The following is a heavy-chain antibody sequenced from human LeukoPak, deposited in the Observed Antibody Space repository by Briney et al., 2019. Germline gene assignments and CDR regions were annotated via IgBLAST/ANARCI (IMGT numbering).Heavy chain of an antibody. CDR1: GGSISSNW. D-gene: IGHD5-18*01. Sequence: PSETLSLTCAVSGGSISSNWWSWVRQPPGKGLEWIGEIDHSGSTNYNPSLKSRVTISVDTSKNQFSLKLSSVTAADTAVYYCASVDTAIAFDYRGQGTLVTVSS. CDR2: IDHSGST. J-gene: IGHJ4*02. CDR3: ASVDTAIAFDY. V-gene: IGHV4-4*02.